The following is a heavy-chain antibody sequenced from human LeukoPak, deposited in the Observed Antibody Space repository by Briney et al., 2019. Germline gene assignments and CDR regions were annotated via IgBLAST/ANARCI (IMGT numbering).Heavy chain of an antibody. CDR1: GFTFSGYG. CDR3: ARDITPYYYMDV. D-gene: IGHD3-10*01. Sequence: GGSLRLSCAASGFTFSGYGMHWVRQAPGKGLEWVTYIRYDGSNKYYADSVKGRFTISRDNAKNSLYLQMNSLRAEDTAVYYCARDITPYYYMDVWGKGTTVTVSS. J-gene: IGHJ6*03. CDR2: IRYDGSNK. V-gene: IGHV3-30*02.